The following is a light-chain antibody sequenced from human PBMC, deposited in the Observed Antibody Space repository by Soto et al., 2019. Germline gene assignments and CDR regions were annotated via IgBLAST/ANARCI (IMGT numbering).Light chain of an antibody. CDR3: QQYSTYPWT. J-gene: IGKJ1*01. CDR1: QSVGSW. V-gene: IGKV1-5*03. Sequence: DIQMTQSPSTLSASVGDRVTITCRASQSVGSWLAWYQQKPGKAPKLLICKASSLESGVPSRFSGSGSGTEFTLAISSLQPDDFASYYCQQYSTYPWTFGQGTKVEI. CDR2: KAS.